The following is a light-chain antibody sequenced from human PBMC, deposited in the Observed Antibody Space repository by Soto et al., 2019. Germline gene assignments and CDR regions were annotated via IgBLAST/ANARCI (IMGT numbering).Light chain of an antibody. CDR1: QTVSTW. CDR2: GAS. V-gene: IGKV1-5*01. Sequence: DIQMTQSPSTLSGSVGDRVTITCRASQTVSTWLAWYQQKPGTAPRLLIYGASSLNSGVPSRFSGSGSGTDFTLTISSLQPEDFATYYCQQLNSYPTFGQGTRLEIK. J-gene: IGKJ5*01. CDR3: QQLNSYPT.